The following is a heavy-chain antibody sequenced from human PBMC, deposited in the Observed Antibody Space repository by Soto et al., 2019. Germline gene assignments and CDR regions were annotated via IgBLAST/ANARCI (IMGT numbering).Heavy chain of an antibody. V-gene: IGHV4-39*01. CDR1: GGSISSSSYY. CDR2: IYYSGST. J-gene: IGHJ4*02. CDR3: PRQGRYCGGDCYSVDY. Sequence: LETLSLTCTVSGGSISSSSYYWGWIRQPPGKGLEWIGSIYYSGSTYYNPSLKSRVTISVDTSKNQFSLKLSSVTAADTAVYYCPRQGRYCGGDCYSVDYWGQGTLVTVSS. D-gene: IGHD2-21*02.